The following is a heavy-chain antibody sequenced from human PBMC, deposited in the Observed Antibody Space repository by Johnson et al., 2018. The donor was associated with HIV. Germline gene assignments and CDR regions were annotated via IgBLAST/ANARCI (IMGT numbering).Heavy chain of an antibody. CDR1: GFTFSSYG. J-gene: IGHJ3*02. Sequence: HVQLVESGGGVVQPGRSLRLSCAASGFTFSSYGMHWVRQAPGKGLEWVAAIWYDGSNKYYADSVKGRFTISRDNSKNTLYLQMNSLRAEDTAVYYCAKGAPPLGSPSWPDIWGQGTMVTVSS. CDR2: IWYDGSNK. V-gene: IGHV3-33*06. D-gene: IGHD3-10*02. CDR3: AKGAPPLGSPSWPDI.